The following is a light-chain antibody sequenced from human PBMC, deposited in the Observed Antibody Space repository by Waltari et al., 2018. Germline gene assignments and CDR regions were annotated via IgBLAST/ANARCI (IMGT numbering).Light chain of an antibody. CDR1: TFNIGSNS. CDR3: ATWEGSQRV. Sequence: QSVVTQPPSASGTPGQSVTISCSGSTFNIGSNSVYWFQQPPGPAPKRLMYDNDQRPSGVPDRFSASKSGTSAARAISALQSGDEADYYCATWEGSQRVFGTGTKVTVL. V-gene: IGLV1-44*01. J-gene: IGLJ1*01. CDR2: DND.